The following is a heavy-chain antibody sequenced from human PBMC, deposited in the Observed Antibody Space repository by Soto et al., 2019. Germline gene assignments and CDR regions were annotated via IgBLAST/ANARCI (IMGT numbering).Heavy chain of an antibody. Sequence: GESLKISCKGSGYSFTIYWIGWVRQMPGKGLEWMGIIYPGDSDTRYSPSFQGQVTISADKSISTAYLQWSSLKASDTAMYYCARQQWLGYYGMDVWGQGTTVTVSS. D-gene: IGHD6-19*01. J-gene: IGHJ6*02. CDR2: IYPGDSDT. CDR3: ARQQWLGYYGMDV. CDR1: GYSFTIYW. V-gene: IGHV5-51*01.